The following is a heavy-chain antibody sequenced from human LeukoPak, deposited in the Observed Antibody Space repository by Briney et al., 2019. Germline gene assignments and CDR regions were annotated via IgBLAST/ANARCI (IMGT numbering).Heavy chain of an antibody. CDR2: IRYDGSNK. V-gene: IGHV3-30*02. D-gene: IGHD2-2*01. CDR1: GFTFSSYG. J-gene: IGHJ6*03. Sequence: GGSLRLSCAASGFTFSSYGMHWVRQAPGKGLEWVAFIRYDGSNKYYADSVKGRFTISRDNSKNTLYLQMNSLRAEDTAVYYCANPDRSKVPYYYYYYMDVWGKGTTVTVSS. CDR3: ANPDRSKVPYYYYYYMDV.